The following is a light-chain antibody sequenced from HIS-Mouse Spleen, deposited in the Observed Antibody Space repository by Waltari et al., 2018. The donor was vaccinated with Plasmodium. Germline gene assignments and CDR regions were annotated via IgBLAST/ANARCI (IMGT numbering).Light chain of an antibody. V-gene: IGLV2-8*01. Sequence: QSALPQPPSASGSPGQSVTTSSPGTSRAVGGYNSVPWYQQHPAQAPKLMIYEVSRRPSGVPERFSGSKAGNTASLTVSGLQAEDEADYYCSSYAGSNNLVFGGGTKLTVL. J-gene: IGLJ2*01. CDR3: SSYAGSNNLV. CDR2: EVS. CDR1: SRAVGGYNS.